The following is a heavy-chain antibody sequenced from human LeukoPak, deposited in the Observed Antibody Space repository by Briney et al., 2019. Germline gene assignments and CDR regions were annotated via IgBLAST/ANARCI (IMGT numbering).Heavy chain of an antibody. D-gene: IGHD6-19*01. CDR1: GGSFSGYY. V-gene: IGHV4-59*08. CDR2: IYYSGST. Sequence: SETLSLTCAVYGGSFSGYYWSWIRQPPGKGLEWIGYIYYSGSTNYNPSLKSRVTISVDTSKNQFSLKLSSVTAADTAVYYCARRAGGSGWYAPWGQGTLVTVSS. J-gene: IGHJ5*02. CDR3: ARRAGGSGWYAP.